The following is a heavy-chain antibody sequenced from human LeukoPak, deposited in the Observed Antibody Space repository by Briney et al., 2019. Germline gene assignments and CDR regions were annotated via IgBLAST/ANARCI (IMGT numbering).Heavy chain of an antibody. J-gene: IGHJ4*02. V-gene: IGHV3-74*01. CDR3: ARDRDYYGSGNPFDY. CDR2: INSDGSST. D-gene: IGHD3-10*01. CDR1: GFTFSGYW. Sequence: GGSLRLSCAASGFTFSGYWMHWVRQAPGKGLVWVSRINSDGSSTSYADSVKGRFTVSRDNAKNTLYLQMNSLRAEDTAVYYCARDRDYYGSGNPFDYWGQGTLVTVSS.